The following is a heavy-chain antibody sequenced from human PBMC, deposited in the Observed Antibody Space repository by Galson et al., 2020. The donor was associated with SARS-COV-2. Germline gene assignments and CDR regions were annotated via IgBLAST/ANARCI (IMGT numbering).Heavy chain of an antibody. CDR3: ARPNWCSSASCYAEYFQQ. CDR1: GGSFNGYY. CDR2: INHSGST. J-gene: IGHJ1*01. D-gene: IGHD2-2*01. Sequence: LETLSLTCAVYGGSFNGYYWTWIRQPPGKGLEWIGAINHSGSTKYNPSLKSRVTMSVDTSKNQFSLKLRSVTAADTAVYYCARPNWCSSASCYAEYFQQWGQGTLVTVSS. V-gene: IGHV4-34*01.